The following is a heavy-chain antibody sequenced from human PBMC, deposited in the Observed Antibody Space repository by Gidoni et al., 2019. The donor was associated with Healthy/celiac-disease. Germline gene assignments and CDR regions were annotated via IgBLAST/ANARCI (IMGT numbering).Heavy chain of an antibody. D-gene: IGHD1-26*01. V-gene: IGHV3-30-3*01. CDR1: GFTFSSYA. Sequence: QVQLVESGGGVVQPGRSLRLSCAASGFTFSSYAMHWVRQAPGKGLEWVAVISYDGSNKYYADSVKGRFTSSRDNSKNTLYLQMNSLRAEDTAVYYCARSRSYGDAFDIWGQGTMVTVSS. J-gene: IGHJ3*02. CDR2: ISYDGSNK. CDR3: ARSRSYGDAFDI.